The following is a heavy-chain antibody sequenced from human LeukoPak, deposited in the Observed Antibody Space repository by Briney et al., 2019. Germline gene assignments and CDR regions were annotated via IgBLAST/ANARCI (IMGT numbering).Heavy chain of an antibody. CDR3: ARVKCSSTSCYRGYFDY. J-gene: IGHJ4*02. Sequence: SVTVSCKASGGTFSSYAISWVRQAPGQGLEWMGRIIPIFGIANYAQKFQGRVTITADKSTSTAYMELSSLRSEDTAVYYCARVKCSSTSCYRGYFDYGGQGTLVTVSS. V-gene: IGHV1-69*04. CDR2: IIPIFGIA. D-gene: IGHD2-2*02. CDR1: GGTFSSYA.